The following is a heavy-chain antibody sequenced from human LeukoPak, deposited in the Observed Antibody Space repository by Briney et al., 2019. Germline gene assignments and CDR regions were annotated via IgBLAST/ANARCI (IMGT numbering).Heavy chain of an antibody. CDR3: VRDSYTREWHEIESGY. CDR1: GFIFSDFW. J-gene: IGHJ4*02. D-gene: IGHD6-13*01. CDR2: IKQDGSLT. Sequence: GGSLRLSCATAGFIFSDFWMTWVRQAPGKGLEWVANIKQDGSLTFYMGSAKGRFTISRDNAKSSLYLQMNSLRVGDTAIYYCVRDSYTREWHEIESGYWGQGTLVTVSS. V-gene: IGHV3-7*03.